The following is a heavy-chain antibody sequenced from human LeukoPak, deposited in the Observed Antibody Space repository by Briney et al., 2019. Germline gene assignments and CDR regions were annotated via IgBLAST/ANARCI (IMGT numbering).Heavy chain of an antibody. CDR1: GYTFTSYG. CDR3: ARDLVAVAGDNYYYYCGIDV. V-gene: IGHV1-18*01. Sequence: ASVKASCKASGYTFTSYGISWVRQAPGQGLEWMGWISAYNGNTNYAQKLQGRVTMTTDTSTSTAYMELRSLRSDDTAVYYCARDLVAVAGDNYYYYCGIDVWGQGTTVTVSS. D-gene: IGHD6-19*01. J-gene: IGHJ6*02. CDR2: ISAYNGNT.